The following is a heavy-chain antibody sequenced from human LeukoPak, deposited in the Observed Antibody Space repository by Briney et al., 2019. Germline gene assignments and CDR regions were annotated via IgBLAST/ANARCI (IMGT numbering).Heavy chain of an antibody. J-gene: IGHJ3*02. CDR3: VRAQPTSSWPAFDI. D-gene: IGHD6-13*01. CDR1: GLCFNIYV. V-gene: IGHV3-33*01. Sequence: GASLSLSCAASGLCFNIYVMHWVRHPPGKALEWVAIIWFHGSNIYYADPVNGLFTISRDNSKNTLYLQMYSLSAEDTAYYYCVRAQPTSSWPAFDIWGKGTMVSVSS. CDR2: IWFHGSNI.